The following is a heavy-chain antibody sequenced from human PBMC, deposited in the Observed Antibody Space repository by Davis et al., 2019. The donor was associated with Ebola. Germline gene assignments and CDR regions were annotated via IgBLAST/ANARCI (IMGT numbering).Heavy chain of an antibody. CDR2: IAYDGSNK. Sequence: GESLKISCAGSGFTFSSYAMHWVRQAPGKGLEWVAVIAYDGSNKYYAESVRGRFTISRANYMNTVSLQMSSLRVEDTAIYYCARSPTLPFMEWTSKWFDPWGQGTLVTVSS. J-gene: IGHJ5*02. D-gene: IGHD3-3*01. CDR1: GFTFSSYA. CDR3: ARSPTLPFMEWTSKWFDP. V-gene: IGHV3-30*14.